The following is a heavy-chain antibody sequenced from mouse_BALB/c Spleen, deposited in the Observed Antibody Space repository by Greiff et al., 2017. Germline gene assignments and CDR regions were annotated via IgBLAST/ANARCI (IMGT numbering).Heavy chain of an antibody. D-gene: IGHD4-1*01. V-gene: IGHV1S56*01. Sequence: QVQLQQSGPELVKPGASVRISCKASGYTFTSYYIHWVKQRPGQGLEWIGWIYPGNVNTKYNEKFKGKATLTADKSSSTAYMQLSSLTSEDSAVYFCARWDLYAMDYWGQGTSVTVSS. CDR2: IYPGNVNT. J-gene: IGHJ4*01. CDR3: ARWDLYAMDY. CDR1: GYTFTSYY.